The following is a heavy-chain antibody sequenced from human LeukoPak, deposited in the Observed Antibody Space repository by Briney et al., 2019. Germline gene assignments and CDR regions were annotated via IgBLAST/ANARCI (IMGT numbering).Heavy chain of an antibody. Sequence: SETLSLTCTVSGGSISSHYWNWIRQPPGKGLKWIGYIYYSGSTNYNPSLKSRVPISVDTSKNQFSLKLSSATAADTAVYYCARETTVVTPGRSDVFDIWGQGAMVTVSS. V-gene: IGHV4-59*11. CDR1: GGSISSHY. CDR3: ARETTVVTPGRSDVFDI. D-gene: IGHD4-23*01. J-gene: IGHJ3*02. CDR2: IYYSGST.